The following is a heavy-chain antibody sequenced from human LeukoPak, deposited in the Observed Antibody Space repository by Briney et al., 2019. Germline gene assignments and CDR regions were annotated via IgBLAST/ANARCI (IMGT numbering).Heavy chain of an antibody. D-gene: IGHD4-17*01. V-gene: IGHV4-4*07. CDR2: IYTSGST. Sequence: SETLSLTCTVSGGSISSYYWSWTRQPAGKGLEWIGRIYTSGSTNYNPSLKSRVTMSVDTSKNQFSLKLSSVTAADTAVYYCARGGRRNYGDYEVWFDPWGQGTLVTVSS. J-gene: IGHJ5*02. CDR1: GGSISSYY. CDR3: ARGGRRNYGDYEVWFDP.